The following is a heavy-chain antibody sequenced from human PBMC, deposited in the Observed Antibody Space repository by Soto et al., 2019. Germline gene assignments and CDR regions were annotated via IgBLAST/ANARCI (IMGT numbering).Heavy chain of an antibody. CDR2: MNPNSGNT. J-gene: IGHJ4*02. CDR1: GYTFTSYD. D-gene: IGHD2-2*01. Sequence: ASVKVSCKASGYTFTSYDINWVRQATGQGLEWMGWMNPNSGNTGYAQKFQGRVTMTRNTSISTAYMELSSLRSEDTAVYYCARGSPRDIVLVPAATSYFDYWGQGTLVTVSS. V-gene: IGHV1-8*01. CDR3: ARGSPRDIVLVPAATSYFDY.